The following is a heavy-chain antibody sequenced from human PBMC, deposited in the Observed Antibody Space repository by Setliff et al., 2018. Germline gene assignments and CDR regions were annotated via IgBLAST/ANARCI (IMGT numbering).Heavy chain of an antibody. CDR1: GGTYSSYA. J-gene: IGHJ4*02. D-gene: IGHD3-10*01. CDR3: ARGERGACGSGSYFFDY. CDR2: IIPISGTT. V-gene: IGHV1-69*13. Sequence: SVKVSCKASGGTYSSYAFSWVRQAPGQGLEWMGGIIPISGTTNYAQKFQGRVTITADEPTSTAYMELSSLRSEDTAVYYCARGERGACGSGSYFFDYWGQGTLVTVSS.